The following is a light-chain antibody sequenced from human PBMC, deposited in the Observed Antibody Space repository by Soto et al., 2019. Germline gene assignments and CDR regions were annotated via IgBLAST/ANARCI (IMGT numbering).Light chain of an antibody. Sequence: EIVMTQSPATLSVSPGERATLSCKASQSINSNLAWYQQKPGQAPRLLIYGASTRATGIPARFSGSGSGTDFTLTISSLQSEDSAVYFCQQCNSWPPVTFGQGTKVDSK. J-gene: IGKJ1*01. V-gene: IGKV3-15*01. CDR3: QQCNSWPPVT. CDR1: QSINSN. CDR2: GAS.